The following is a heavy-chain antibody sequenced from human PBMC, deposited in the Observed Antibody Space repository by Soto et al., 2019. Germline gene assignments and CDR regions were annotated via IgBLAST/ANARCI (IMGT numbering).Heavy chain of an antibody. CDR3: ARAGGDSSGYYYYGMDV. V-gene: IGHV3-33*01. CDR2: IWYDGSNK. J-gene: IGHJ6*02. D-gene: IGHD3-22*01. CDR1: GFTFSSYG. Sequence: GGSLRLSCAASGFTFSSYGMHWVRQAPGKGLEWVAVIWYDGSNKYYADSVKGRFTISRDNSKNTLYLQMNSLRAEDTAVYYCARAGGDSSGYYYYGMDVWGQGTTVTVSS.